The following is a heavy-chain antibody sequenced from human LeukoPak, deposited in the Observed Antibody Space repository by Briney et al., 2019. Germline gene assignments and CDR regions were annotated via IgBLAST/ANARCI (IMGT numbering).Heavy chain of an antibody. V-gene: IGHV3-21*05. CDR3: ARGNNTFEMATLALDH. D-gene: IGHD5-24*01. Sequence: GGSLRLSCAASGFTFGSYSMNWVRQAPGKGLDWLSYISISGSDTFYADSVSGRFTISSDNAKNSLFLQMNSLRVEDTAVYYCARGNNTFEMATLALDHWGQGALVTVSS. CDR1: GFTFGSYS. J-gene: IGHJ4*02. CDR2: ISISGSDT.